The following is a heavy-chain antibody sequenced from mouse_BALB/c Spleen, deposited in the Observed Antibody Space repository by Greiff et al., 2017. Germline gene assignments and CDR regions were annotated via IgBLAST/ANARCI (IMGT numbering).Heavy chain of an antibody. Sequence: EVKVVESGGGLVQPGGSMKLSCVASGFTFSNYWMNWVRQSPEKGLEWVAEIRLKSNNYATHYAESVKGRFTISRDDSKSSVYLQMNNLRAEDTGIYYCTSSPCWYFDVWGAGTTVTVSS. CDR1: GFTFSNYW. J-gene: IGHJ1*01. CDR2: IRLKSNNYAT. V-gene: IGHV6-6*02. CDR3: TSSPCWYFDV.